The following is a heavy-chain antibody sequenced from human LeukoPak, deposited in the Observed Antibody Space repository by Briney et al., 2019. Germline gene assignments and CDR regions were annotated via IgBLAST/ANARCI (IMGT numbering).Heavy chain of an antibody. V-gene: IGHV4-39*01. CDR1: GGSISSSSYY. Sequence: PSETLSLTCTVSGGSISSSSYYWGWIRQPPGKGLEWIGSIYYSGSTYYNPSLKSRVTISVDTSKNQFSLKLSSVTAADTAVYYCARFEDNFDYWGQGTLVTVSS. J-gene: IGHJ4*02. CDR2: IYYSGST. CDR3: ARFEDNFDY. D-gene: IGHD2-15*01.